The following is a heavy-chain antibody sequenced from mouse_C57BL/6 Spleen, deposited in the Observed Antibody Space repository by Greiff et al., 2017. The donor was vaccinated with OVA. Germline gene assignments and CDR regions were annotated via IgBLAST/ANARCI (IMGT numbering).Heavy chain of an antibody. V-gene: IGHV1-67*01. Sequence: VQLQQSGPELVRPGVSVTLSCKGSGYPFTDYAMHWVKQSPAQGLEWIGVISTYYGDASYNQKFKDKATMTVDKSSSTAYIELARLTSEDSAGDYCARYYDGHYYAMDYWGQGTSVTVSS. J-gene: IGHJ4*01. CDR3: ARYYDGHYYAMDY. CDR1: GYPFTDYA. D-gene: IGHD1-1*01. CDR2: ISTYYGDA.